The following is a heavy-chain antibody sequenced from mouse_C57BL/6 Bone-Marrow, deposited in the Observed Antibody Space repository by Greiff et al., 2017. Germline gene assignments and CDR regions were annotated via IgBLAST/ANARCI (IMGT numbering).Heavy chain of an antibody. Sequence: EVMLVESGGDLVKPGGSLKLSCAASGFTFSSYGMSWVRQTPDKRLEWVATISSGGSYIYYPDSVKGRFTISRDNAKNTLYLQMSSLKSEDTAMYYCARHGVAYFDYWGQGTTLTVSS. CDR3: ARHGVAYFDY. J-gene: IGHJ2*01. CDR2: ISSGGSYI. CDR1: GFTFSSYG. V-gene: IGHV5-6*01.